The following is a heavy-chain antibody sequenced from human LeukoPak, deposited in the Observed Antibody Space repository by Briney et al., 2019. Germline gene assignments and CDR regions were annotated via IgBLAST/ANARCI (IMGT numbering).Heavy chain of an antibody. Sequence: SETLSLTCTVSGGSISSSSYYWGWVRQPPGKGLEWIGSIYYSGSTYYNPSLKSRVTISVDTSKNQFSLKLSSVTAADTAVYYCTRQEWLVLNAFDIWGQGTMVTVSS. CDR3: TRQEWLVLNAFDI. CDR1: GGSISSSSYY. V-gene: IGHV4-39*01. CDR2: IYYSGST. J-gene: IGHJ3*02. D-gene: IGHD6-19*01.